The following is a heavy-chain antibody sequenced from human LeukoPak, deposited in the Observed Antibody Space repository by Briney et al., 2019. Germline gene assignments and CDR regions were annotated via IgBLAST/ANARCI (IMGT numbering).Heavy chain of an antibody. D-gene: IGHD4-23*01. V-gene: IGHV4-39*07. J-gene: IGHJ6*02. CDR2: IYYNGST. CDR3: ARSRLDYGGNYYGMDV. CDR1: GGSINGPSYY. Sequence: SETLSLTCNVSGGSINGPSYYWAWIRQPPGKGLEWIGSIYYNGSTYYKSSLKSRVTISIDTSKNQFSLKLSSVTAADTAVYYCARSRLDYGGNYYGMDVWGQGTTVTVSS.